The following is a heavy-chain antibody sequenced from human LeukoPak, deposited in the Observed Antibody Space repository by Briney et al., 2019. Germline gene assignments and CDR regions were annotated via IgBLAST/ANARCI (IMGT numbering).Heavy chain of an antibody. D-gene: IGHD6-6*01. V-gene: IGHV3-21*04. CDR3: ARALRAARLVDY. CDR2: ISSSSSHI. Sequence: GGSLRLSCAASGFTFSSYSMNWLRQAPGKGLEWVSSISSSSSHIYYADSVKGRFTISRDNAKNSLYLQMNSLSAEDTAVYYCARALRAARLVDYWGQGTLVTASS. J-gene: IGHJ4*02. CDR1: GFTFSSYS.